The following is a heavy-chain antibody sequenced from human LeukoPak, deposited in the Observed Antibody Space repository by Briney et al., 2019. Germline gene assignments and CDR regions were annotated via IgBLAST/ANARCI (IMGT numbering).Heavy chain of an antibody. CDR3: ARNQSYEILTGYYYFDY. CDR1: GFTFSSYG. CDR2: IKQDGSEK. V-gene: IGHV3-7*01. Sequence: PGRSLRLSCAASGFTFSSYGMHWVRQAPGKGLEWVANIKQDGSEKYYVDSVKGRFTISRDNAKNSLYLQMNSLRAEDTAVYYCARNQSYEILTGYYYFDYWGQGTLVTVSS. J-gene: IGHJ4*02. D-gene: IGHD3-9*01.